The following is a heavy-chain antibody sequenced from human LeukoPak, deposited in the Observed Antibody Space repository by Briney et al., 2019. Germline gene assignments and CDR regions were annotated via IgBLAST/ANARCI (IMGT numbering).Heavy chain of an antibody. D-gene: IGHD3-16*01. CDR1: GFTFSDYE. CDR2: ISVRGTTM. J-gene: IGHJ4*02. Sequence: GGSLRLSCAASGFTFSDYEMNWLRQAPGKGLEWVSYISVRGTTMFYADSVRGRFTISRDNAENSLYLQTNRLRAEDTAIYYCARGLRKGRYFDYWGQGTLVTVSS. V-gene: IGHV3-48*03. CDR3: ARGLRKGRYFDY.